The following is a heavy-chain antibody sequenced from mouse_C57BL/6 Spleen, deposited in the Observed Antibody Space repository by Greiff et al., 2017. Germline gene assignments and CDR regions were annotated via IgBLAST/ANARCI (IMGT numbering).Heavy chain of an antibody. V-gene: IGHV1-82*01. D-gene: IGHD4-1*01. CDR3: ASALTGLDY. Sequence: QVHVKQSGPELVKPGASVKISCKASGYAFSSSWMNWVKQRPGKGLEWIGRIYPGDGDTNYNGKFKGKATVTADKSSSTAYMQLSSLTSEDSAVYVCASALTGLDYWGQGTTLTVSS. CDR1: GYAFSSSW. J-gene: IGHJ2*01. CDR2: IYPGDGDT.